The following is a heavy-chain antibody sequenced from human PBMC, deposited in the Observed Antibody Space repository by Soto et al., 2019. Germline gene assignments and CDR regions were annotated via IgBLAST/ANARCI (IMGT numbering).Heavy chain of an antibody. D-gene: IGHD4-17*01. V-gene: IGHV4-4*02. CDR2: IYHSGST. CDR1: SGSISSSNW. CDR3: ACYRGDYGDYIGDYSYYYMDV. Sequence: PSETLSLTCAVSSGSISSSNWWRWVRQPPGKGLEWIGEIYHSGSTNYNPSLKSRVTISVDKSKNQFSLKLSSVTAADTAVYYCACYRGDYGDYIGDYSYYYMDVWGKGTTVTVSS. J-gene: IGHJ6*03.